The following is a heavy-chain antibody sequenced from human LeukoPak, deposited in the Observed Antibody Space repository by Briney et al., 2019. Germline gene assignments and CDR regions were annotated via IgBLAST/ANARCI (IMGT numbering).Heavy chain of an antibody. CDR2: ISISSNYI. CDR1: GFTFSRYS. J-gene: IGHJ4*02. V-gene: IGHV3-21*01. D-gene: IGHD3-10*01. CDR3: ARDGSGRVPEMSAPDY. Sequence: PGGSLRLSCAASGFTFSRYSMNWVRQAPGKGLEWVSSISISSNYIYYADSVKGRFTISRDNAKNSLYLQMNSLRAEDTAVYYCARDGSGRVPEMSAPDYWGQGTLVTVSS.